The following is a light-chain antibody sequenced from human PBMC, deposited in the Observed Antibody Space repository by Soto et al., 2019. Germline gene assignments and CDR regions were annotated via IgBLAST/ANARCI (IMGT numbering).Light chain of an antibody. CDR1: QGISNY. V-gene: IGKV1-27*01. J-gene: IGKJ1*01. Sequence: DIPMTQSPSSLSASVGDRVTITCRASQGISNYLAWYQHKPGKVPKLLIYAASTLQSGVPSRFSGGGSGTDFTLTISSLQPEDVATYYCQKYNGAPRAFGQGTKVEIK. CDR3: QKYNGAPRA. CDR2: AAS.